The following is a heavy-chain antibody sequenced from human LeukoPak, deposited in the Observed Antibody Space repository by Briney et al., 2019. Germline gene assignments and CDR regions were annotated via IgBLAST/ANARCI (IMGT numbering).Heavy chain of an antibody. CDR1: GGSISSYY. V-gene: IGHV4-59*01. CDR3: ARARYNWNYVWFDP. J-gene: IGHJ5*02. Sequence: SETLSLTCTVSGGSISSYYWSWIRQPPGKGLEWIGYIYYSGSTNYNPSLKSRVTISVDTSKNQFSLKLSSVTAADTAVYYCARARYNWNYVWFDPWGQGTLVTVSS. D-gene: IGHD1-7*01. CDR2: IYYSGST.